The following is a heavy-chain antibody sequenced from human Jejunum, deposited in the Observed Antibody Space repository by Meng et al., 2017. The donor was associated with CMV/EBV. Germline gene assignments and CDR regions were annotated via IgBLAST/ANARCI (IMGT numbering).Heavy chain of an antibody. CDR1: GYTFIDYY. CDR3: ARDWGAYTDYFFDY. J-gene: IGHJ4*02. V-gene: IGHV1-2*02. D-gene: IGHD3-16*01. CDR2: INPNTGGT. Sequence: SGYTFIDYYIFWVRQAPGQGLEWMGWINPNTGGTSYSQKFQGRVTMTRDTSISTAYMEVTRLRFDDTAVYYCARDWGAYTDYFFDYWGQGTLVTVSS.